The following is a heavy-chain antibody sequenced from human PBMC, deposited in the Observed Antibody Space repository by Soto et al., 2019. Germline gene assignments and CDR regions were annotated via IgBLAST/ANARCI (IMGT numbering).Heavy chain of an antibody. CDR2: ISGSGDST. J-gene: IGHJ4*02. Sequence: PGGSLRLSCAASGFNFRSYAMNWVRQAPGKGLEWVSAISGSGDSTYYADSVKGRFTISRDNSKNTLYLQMNSLRAEDTAVYYCANADYGDYRAYWGQGTLVTVSS. D-gene: IGHD4-17*01. CDR1: GFNFRSYA. V-gene: IGHV3-23*01. CDR3: ANADYGDYRAY.